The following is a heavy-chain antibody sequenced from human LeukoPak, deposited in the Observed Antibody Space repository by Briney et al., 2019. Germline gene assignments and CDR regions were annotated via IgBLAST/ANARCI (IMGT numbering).Heavy chain of an antibody. CDR2: IKQDGSET. J-gene: IGHJ4*02. V-gene: IGHV3-7*03. D-gene: IGHD6-13*01. Sequence: GGSLRLSCAASGFTFSSHWMTWVRQAPGKGLEWVANIKQDGSETQYVDSVKGRFTISRDNSKNTLYLQMNSLRAEDTAVYYCAKSLGSSSWSHQLFDYWGQGTLVTVSS. CDR1: GFTFSSHW. CDR3: AKSLGSSSWSHQLFDY.